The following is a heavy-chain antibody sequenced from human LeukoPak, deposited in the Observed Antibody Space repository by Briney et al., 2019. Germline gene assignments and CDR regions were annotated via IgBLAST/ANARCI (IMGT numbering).Heavy chain of an antibody. CDR3: ARGSSGYYYYFDY. J-gene: IGHJ4*02. CDR1: GFTFSSYA. CDR2: ISYDGSNK. Sequence: PGGSLRLSCAASGFTFSSYAMHWVRQAPGKGLEWVAVISYDGSNKYYADSVKGRFTISRDESKNTLYLQMNSLRAEDTAMYYCARGSSGYYYYFDYWGQGTLVTVSS. V-gene: IGHV3-30-3*01. D-gene: IGHD3-22*01.